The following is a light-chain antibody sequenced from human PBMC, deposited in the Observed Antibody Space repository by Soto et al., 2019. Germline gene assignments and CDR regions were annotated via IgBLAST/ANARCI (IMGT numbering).Light chain of an antibody. CDR3: QQYDKGPPIT. J-gene: IGKJ5*01. CDR1: QSVSSR. Sequence: DIVMTQSPATLSVSPGDRATLSCRASQSVSSRLAWYQQKPGKDPRPLIYDASTRSSGIPARFSGSGSGTEVTLTTSSLQAEDYAAFYCQQYDKGPPITFGQGTLLDIK. CDR2: DAS. V-gene: IGKV3-15*01.